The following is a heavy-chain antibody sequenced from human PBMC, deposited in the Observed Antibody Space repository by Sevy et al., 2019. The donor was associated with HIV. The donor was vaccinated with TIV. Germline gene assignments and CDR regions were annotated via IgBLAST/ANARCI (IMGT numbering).Heavy chain of an antibody. Sequence: GGSLRLSCVASGFAFSRFTIHWVRQAPGKGLEWVAVISNDGTNEYYADSLKGRCTISRDNSNNTVYLQLNSLRTEDTAIYYCARARGSTWWVGGVDVWGQGTTVTVSS. V-gene: IGHV3-30-3*01. CDR3: ARARGSTWWVGGVDV. J-gene: IGHJ6*02. CDR1: GFAFSRFT. CDR2: ISNDGTNE. D-gene: IGHD6-13*01.